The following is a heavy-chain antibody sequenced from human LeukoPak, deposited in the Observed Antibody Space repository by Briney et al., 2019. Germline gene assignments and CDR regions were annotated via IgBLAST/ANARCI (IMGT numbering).Heavy chain of an antibody. V-gene: IGHV4-30-2*01. CDR2: IYHSGST. CDR3: ARDYYDSSGYYHYFDY. CDR1: GGSISSGGYY. D-gene: IGHD3-22*01. J-gene: IGHJ4*02. Sequence: SETLSLTCTVSGGSISSGGYYWSWIRQPPGKGLEWIGYIYHSGSTYYNPSLKSRVTISVDRSKNQFSLKLSSVTAADTAVYYCARDYYDSSGYYHYFDYWGQGTLVTVSS.